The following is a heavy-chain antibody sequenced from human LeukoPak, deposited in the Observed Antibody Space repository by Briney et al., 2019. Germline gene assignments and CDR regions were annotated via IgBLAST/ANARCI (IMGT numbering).Heavy chain of an antibody. CDR3: ARDSELSYDSSGYKSPPDY. V-gene: IGHV1-8*01. CDR1: GYTFTSYD. Sequence: ASVKVSCKASGYTFTSYDINWVRQATGQGLEWMGWMNPNSGNTGYAQKFQGRVTMTTDTSTSTAYMELRSLRSDDTAVYYCARDSELSYDSSGYKSPPDYWGQGTLVTVSS. CDR2: MNPNSGNT. J-gene: IGHJ4*02. D-gene: IGHD3-22*01.